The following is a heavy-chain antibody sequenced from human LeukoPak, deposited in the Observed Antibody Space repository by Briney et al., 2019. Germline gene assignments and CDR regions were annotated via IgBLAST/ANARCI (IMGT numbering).Heavy chain of an antibody. V-gene: IGHV3-66*01. CDR2: IYSGGST. D-gene: IGHD3-22*01. CDR3: ARGPRSYYYDSSGPL. Sequence: GGSLRLSCAASGFTVSSNYMSWVRQAPGKGLEWVSVIYSGGSTYYADSVKGRFTISRDNSKNTLYLQMNSLRAEDTAVYYCARGPRSYYYDSSGPLWGQGTLVTVSS. J-gene: IGHJ4*02. CDR1: GFTVSSNY.